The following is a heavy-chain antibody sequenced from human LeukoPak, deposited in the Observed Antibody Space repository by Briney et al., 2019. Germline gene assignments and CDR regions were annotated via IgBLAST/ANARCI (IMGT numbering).Heavy chain of an antibody. V-gene: IGHV3-9*01. Sequence: GGSLRPSCAASGFTFDDYAMHWVRQAPGKGLEWVSGISWNSGSIGYADSVKGRFTISRDNAKNSLYLQMNSLRAEDTALYYCAKDLSALLPGAHNYMDVWGKGTTVTISS. CDR2: ISWNSGSI. D-gene: IGHD3-3*02. CDR1: GFTFDDYA. J-gene: IGHJ6*03. CDR3: AKDLSALLPGAHNYMDV.